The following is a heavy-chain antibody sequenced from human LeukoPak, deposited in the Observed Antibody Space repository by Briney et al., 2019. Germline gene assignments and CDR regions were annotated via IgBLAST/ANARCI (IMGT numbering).Heavy chain of an antibody. CDR3: ARNDYGGQDALDI. D-gene: IGHD4-17*01. J-gene: IGHJ3*02. CDR2: MNPNSGNA. V-gene: IGHV1-8*01. Sequence: ASVKVSCKASGYTFTSYDINWVRQATGQGLEWMGWMNPNSGNAGFAQKFQGRVTMTRTTSISTAYMELSSLRSEDTAVYYCARNDYGGQDALDIWVQGTMVTGSS. CDR1: GYTFTSYD.